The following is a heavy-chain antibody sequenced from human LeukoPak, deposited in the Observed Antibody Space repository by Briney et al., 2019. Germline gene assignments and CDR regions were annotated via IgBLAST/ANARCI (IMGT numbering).Heavy chain of an antibody. CDR2: ISSNGGST. J-gene: IGHJ4*02. V-gene: IGHV3-64*01. CDR3: ARVGRGYSYGYLGLDY. CDR1: GFTFSSYA. D-gene: IGHD5-18*01. Sequence: GGSLRLPCAASGFTFSSYAMHWVRQAPGKGLEYVSAISSNGGSTYYANSVKGRFTISRDNSKNTLYLQMGSLRVEDMAVYYCARVGRGYSYGYLGLDYWGQGTLVTVSS.